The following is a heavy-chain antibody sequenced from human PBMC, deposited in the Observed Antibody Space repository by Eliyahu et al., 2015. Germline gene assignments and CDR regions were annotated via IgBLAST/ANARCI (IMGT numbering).Heavy chain of an antibody. J-gene: IGHJ5*02. CDR3: ARGGRVPLYYFGSGKDSWFDP. V-gene: IGHV4-31*03. Sequence: QVQLQESGPGLAKPSQTLSLTXTVXGGSIXRDXYXWSXIRQHAGKGLEWIGNIDDSGSTDYXPSLSSRVSISGDTSKNQFSLTLNSVXAADTAVYYCARGGRVPLYYFGSGKDSWFDPWGQGILVTVSS. CDR2: IDDSGST. CDR1: GGSIXRDXYX. D-gene: IGHD3-10*01.